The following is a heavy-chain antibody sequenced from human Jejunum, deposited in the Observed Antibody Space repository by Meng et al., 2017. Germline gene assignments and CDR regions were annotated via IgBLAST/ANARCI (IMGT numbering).Heavy chain of an antibody. CDR2: NYWDDDK. D-gene: IGHD3-22*01. J-gene: IGHJ4*02. CDR3: ARLPDYYDTSGYYG. CDR1: GFSLSTSGVG. V-gene: IGHV2-5*02. Sequence: QITVKESGPTLVKPTQTLTLTCTFPGFSLSTSGVGVGWIRPPPGKALEWLAINYWDDDKRYSPSLKSRLTITKDTSKNQVVLTMTNMDPVDTATYYCARLPDYYDTSGYYGWGQGTLVTVSS.